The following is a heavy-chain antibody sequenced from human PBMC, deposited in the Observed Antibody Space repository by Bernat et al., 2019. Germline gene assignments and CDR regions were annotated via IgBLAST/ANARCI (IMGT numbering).Heavy chain of an antibody. V-gene: IGHV3-21*01. D-gene: IGHD1-1*01. CDR2: ISSSSSYI. CDR1: GFTFSSYS. CDR3: ARDTTGTTPSWYFDL. J-gene: IGHJ2*01. Sequence: EVQLVESGGGLVKPGGSLRLSCAASGFTFSSYSMNWFRQAPGKGLEWVSSISSSSSYIYYADSVKCRFTISRDNAKNSLYLQMNGLRAEDTAVYYRARDTTGTTPSWYFDLWGRGTLVTVSS.